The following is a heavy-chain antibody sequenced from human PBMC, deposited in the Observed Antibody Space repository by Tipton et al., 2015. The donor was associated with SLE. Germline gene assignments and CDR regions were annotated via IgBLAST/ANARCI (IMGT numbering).Heavy chain of an antibody. J-gene: IGHJ4*02. CDR2: IYWDADK. Sequence: LVKPTQTLTLTCTFSGFSLSTSGVGVSWIRQPPGKALEWLALIYWDADKRYSPSLKSKVTIAKDTSQNQVVLTMTNIDPEDTGTYYCAHHRGAAFDYWGQGTLVTVSS. CDR3: AHHRGAAFDY. V-gene: IGHV2-5*02. D-gene: IGHD6-13*01. CDR1: GFSLSTSGVG.